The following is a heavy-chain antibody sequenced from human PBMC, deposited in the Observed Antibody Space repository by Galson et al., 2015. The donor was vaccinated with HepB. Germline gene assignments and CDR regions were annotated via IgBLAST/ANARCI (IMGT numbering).Heavy chain of an antibody. CDR1: GGSISSYY. CDR2: IYYSGST. D-gene: IGHD3-10*01. CDR3: ARGVVRGVIIPFDY. V-gene: IGHV4-59*01. Sequence: SETLSLTCTVSGGSISSYYWSWIRQPPGKGLEWIGYIYYSGSTNYNPSLKSRVTISVDTSKNQFSLKLSSVTAADTAVYYCARGVVRGVIIPFDYWGQGTLVTVSS. J-gene: IGHJ4*02.